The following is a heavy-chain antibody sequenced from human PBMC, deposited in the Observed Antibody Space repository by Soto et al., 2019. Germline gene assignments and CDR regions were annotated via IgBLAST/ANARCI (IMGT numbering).Heavy chain of an antibody. V-gene: IGHV3-23*01. Sequence: EVQLLESGGGLVKPGGSLRLSCAASGFTFSKYAMSWVRLAPGKGLEWVSSIGANGGITDYADSVKGRFTISRDNFQNILSLQMDSLRGDDTALYFCAKDKYTDSVRKVWFFDYWGRGTLVTVSS. D-gene: IGHD2-15*01. CDR1: GFTFSKYA. CDR3: AKDKYTDSVRKVWFFDY. CDR2: IGANGGIT. J-gene: IGHJ2*01.